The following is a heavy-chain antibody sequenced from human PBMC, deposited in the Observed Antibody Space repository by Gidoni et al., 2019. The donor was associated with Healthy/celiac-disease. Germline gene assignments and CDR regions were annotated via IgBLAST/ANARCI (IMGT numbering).Heavy chain of an antibody. J-gene: IGHJ5*02. Sequence: QVQLVQSGAVVKKPGSSVKVSCKASGGPFSSYAISWVRQPPGQGLEWMGGIIPIFGTANYAQKLQGRVTITADKSTSTAYMWLSSLRSEDTAVYYCARGGGYYDSSGYDTWFDPWGQGTLVTVSS. CDR3: ARGGGYYDSSGYDTWFDP. CDR1: GGPFSSYA. D-gene: IGHD3-22*01. CDR2: IIPIFGTA. V-gene: IGHV1-69*06.